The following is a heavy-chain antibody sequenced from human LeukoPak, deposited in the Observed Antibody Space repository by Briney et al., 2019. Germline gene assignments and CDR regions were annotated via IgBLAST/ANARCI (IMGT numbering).Heavy chain of an antibody. Sequence: SETLSLTCTVSGGSISSSSYYWGWIRQPPGKGLEWIGSIYYSGSTYYNPSLKSRVTISVDTSKNQFSLKLSSVTAADTAVYYCASESRCSSTSCSPYYYYMDVWGKGTTVTVSS. CDR1: GGSISSSSYY. CDR3: ASESRCSSTSCSPYYYYMDV. V-gene: IGHV4-39*07. CDR2: IYYSGST. D-gene: IGHD2-2*01. J-gene: IGHJ6*03.